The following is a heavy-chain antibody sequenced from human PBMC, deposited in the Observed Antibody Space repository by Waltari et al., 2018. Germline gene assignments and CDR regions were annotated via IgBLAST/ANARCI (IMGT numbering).Heavy chain of an antibody. CDR3: ARDRGDILTGYLYYYYGMDV. V-gene: IGHV1-69*01. CDR2: IIPIFGTA. D-gene: IGHD3-9*01. Sequence: QVQLVQSGAEVKKPGSSVKVSCKASGGTFSSYAISWVRQAPGQGLGWMGGIIPIFGTANYAQKFQGRVTITADESTSTAYMELSSLRSEDTAVYYCARDRGDILTGYLYYYYGMDVWGQGTTVTVSS. J-gene: IGHJ6*02. CDR1: GGTFSSYA.